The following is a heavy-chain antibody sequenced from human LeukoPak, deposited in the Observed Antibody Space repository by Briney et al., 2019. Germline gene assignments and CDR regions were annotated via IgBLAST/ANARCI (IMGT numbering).Heavy chain of an antibody. Sequence: GGSLRLSCGASGFTFRTYAMSWVRQAPGKGLEWVSGISDGGSRTFYAESVKGRFTVSRDNSKNTLYLQMNSLRAEDTAVYYCARDVTVTTFDYWGQGTLVTVSS. D-gene: IGHD4-17*01. CDR2: ISDGGSRT. J-gene: IGHJ4*02. V-gene: IGHV3-23*01. CDR1: GFTFRTYA. CDR3: ARDVTVTTFDY.